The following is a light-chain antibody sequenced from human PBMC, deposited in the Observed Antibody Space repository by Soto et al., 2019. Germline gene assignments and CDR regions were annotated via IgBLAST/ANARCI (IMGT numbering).Light chain of an antibody. Sequence: DIVLTQSPGTLSLSPGQGATLSCRASQSVSSSYLAWYQQKPGQAPRLLIYGASSRATGIPDRFSGSGSGTDFTLTISRLEPEDFAVYYCQQYGSSLITFGQGTRLEIK. CDR2: GAS. CDR3: QQYGSSLIT. CDR1: QSVSSSY. V-gene: IGKV3-20*01. J-gene: IGKJ5*01.